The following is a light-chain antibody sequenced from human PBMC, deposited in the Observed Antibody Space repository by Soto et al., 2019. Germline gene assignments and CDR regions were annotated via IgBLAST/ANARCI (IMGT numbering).Light chain of an antibody. CDR3: LRLGTFPLT. Sequence: AIQLTQSPSYLSAFVGDSVTITCRASQGVNGALVWYQQQPGKPPKLLVYDVATLERGVQSRLSGSGYGKDFTLTIRSLQPESIATHYCLRLGTFPLTFGGGAKVEI. V-gene: IGKV1-13*02. CDR2: DVA. J-gene: IGKJ4*01. CDR1: QGVNGA.